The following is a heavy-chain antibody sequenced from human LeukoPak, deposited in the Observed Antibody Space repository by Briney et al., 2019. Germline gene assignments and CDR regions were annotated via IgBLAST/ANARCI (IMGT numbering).Heavy chain of an antibody. CDR3: VRDGRSGERTAFNI. J-gene: IGHJ3*02. V-gene: IGHV3-7*01. CDR2: IKEDAGEK. Sequence: GGSLRLSCAASGFNFRGDWMSWVRQTPGKGLESVAIIKEDAGEKYYVESVRGRFTISRDNAKNSLYLQMNNLRDEDTAVYYCVRDGRSGERTAFNIWGQGTKVTVSS. D-gene: IGHD3-10*01. CDR1: GFNFRGDW.